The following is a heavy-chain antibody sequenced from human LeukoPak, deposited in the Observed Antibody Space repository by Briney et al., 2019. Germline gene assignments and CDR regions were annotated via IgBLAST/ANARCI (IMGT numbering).Heavy chain of an antibody. Sequence: GASVTVSCKASGYTFTGYYMHWVRQAPGQGLEWMGWINPNSGGTNYAQKVQGRVTMTRDTSISTAYMELSRLRSDDTAVYYCARDMWLDAFDIWGQGTMVTVSS. V-gene: IGHV1-2*02. CDR1: GYTFTGYY. CDR2: INPNSGGT. J-gene: IGHJ3*02. CDR3: ARDMWLDAFDI. D-gene: IGHD6-19*01.